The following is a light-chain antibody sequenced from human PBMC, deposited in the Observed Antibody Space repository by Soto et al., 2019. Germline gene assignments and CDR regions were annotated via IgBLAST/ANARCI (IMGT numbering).Light chain of an antibody. CDR2: GAS. Sequence: EIVMTQSPATLSVSPGERATLSCRASQSVSSNLAWYQQKPGQAPRLLIYGASTRPTGIPARFSGSRSGTEFTLTISSLQSEDFADYYCPQYNNWPQGFGQGTKVEIK. CDR1: QSVSSN. CDR3: PQYNNWPQG. J-gene: IGKJ1*01. V-gene: IGKV3-15*01.